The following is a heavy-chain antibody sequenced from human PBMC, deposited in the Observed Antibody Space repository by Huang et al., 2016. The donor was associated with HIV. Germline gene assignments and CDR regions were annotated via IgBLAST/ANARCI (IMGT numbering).Heavy chain of an antibody. CDR3: ASASIAARRWFDP. J-gene: IGHJ5*02. V-gene: IGHV4-59*01. CDR1: GGSMSSYY. D-gene: IGHD6-6*01. CDR2: IYYSGRP. Sequence: QVQLQESGPGLVKPSETLSLTCTVSGGSMSSYYWSWIRQPPGKGLEWIGYIYYSGRPNSNPSLKSRVTISVDTSKNQFSLRLSSVTAADTAVYYCASASIAARRWFDPWGQGSLVTVSS.